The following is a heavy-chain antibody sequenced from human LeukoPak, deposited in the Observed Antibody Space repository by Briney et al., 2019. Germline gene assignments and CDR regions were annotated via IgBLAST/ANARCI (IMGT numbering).Heavy chain of an antibody. D-gene: IGHD2-15*01. Sequence: PGGSLRLSCAASGFTFSSYGMHWVRQAPGKGLEWVAFIRYDGSNKYYADSVKGRFTISRDNSKNTLYLQMNSLRAEDTAVYYCTKRCSGGNCYSGEDYWGQGTLVTVSS. CDR2: IRYDGSNK. V-gene: IGHV3-30*02. CDR1: GFTFSSYG. CDR3: TKRCSGGNCYSGEDY. J-gene: IGHJ4*02.